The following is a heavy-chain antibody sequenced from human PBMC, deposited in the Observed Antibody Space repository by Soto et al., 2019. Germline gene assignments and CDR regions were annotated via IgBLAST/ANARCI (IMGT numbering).Heavy chain of an antibody. Sequence: EVQLVESGGGLVQPGGSLRLSCTASGFAVRHNYMTWVRQAPGKGLEWVSLIYSGGDTAYADSVKGRFTISRHTSQNTLYLQRDSLKAEDTAVYYFARKTDSLPSGGDVWGKGTAVTVSS. J-gene: IGHJ6*04. D-gene: IGHD3-10*01. CDR2: IYSGGDT. V-gene: IGHV3-53*04. CDR1: GFAVRHNY. CDR3: ARKTDSLPSGGDV.